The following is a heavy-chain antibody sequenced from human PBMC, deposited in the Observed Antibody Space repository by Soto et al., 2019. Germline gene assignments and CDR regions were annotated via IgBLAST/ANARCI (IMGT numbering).Heavy chain of an antibody. CDR2: ISANGRTT. J-gene: IGHJ4*02. Sequence: ESGGGLVQPGGSLRLSCVASGFTFSTFGMSWVRHAPGKGLHWVSAISANGRTTYYGDSVRGRFNITRDNSRNTLYLQISTLRPEDTGRYYCTRRRCGGDCPMDYWGQGVLVTVSS. V-gene: IGHV3-23*02. CDR3: TRRRCGGDCPMDY. CDR1: GFTFSTFG. D-gene: IGHD2-21*01.